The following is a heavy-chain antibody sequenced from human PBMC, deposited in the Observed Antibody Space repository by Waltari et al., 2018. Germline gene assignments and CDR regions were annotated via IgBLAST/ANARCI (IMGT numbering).Heavy chain of an antibody. CDR1: GFIFITSN. J-gene: IGHJ5*02. D-gene: IGHD7-27*01. CDR2: VSSNGAYI. CDR3: ARGGWGFYLDL. Sequence: EVQLMESGGSLDQPGGSLSLSCAASGFIFITSNMNWVRQAPGKGLEWVSSVSSNGAYIHYADSVRGRFTISRDNAKTSLYLQMNGLRDEDTAVYYCARGGWGFYLDLWGQGALVIVSS. V-gene: IGHV3-21*01.